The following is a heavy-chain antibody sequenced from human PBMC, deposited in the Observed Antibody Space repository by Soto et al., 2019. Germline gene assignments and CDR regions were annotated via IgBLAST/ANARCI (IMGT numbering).Heavy chain of an antibody. Sequence: PGGSLRLSCAASGFTFSSYEMNWVLQGPGKWLEWVSYISSSGSTIYYADSVKGRFTISRDNAKNSLYLQMNSLRAEDTAVYYCAREDEWSALIFDYWGRGTLVTVSS. CDR1: GFTFSSYE. J-gene: IGHJ4*02. CDR2: ISSSGSTI. D-gene: IGHD3-3*01. CDR3: AREDEWSALIFDY. V-gene: IGHV3-48*03.